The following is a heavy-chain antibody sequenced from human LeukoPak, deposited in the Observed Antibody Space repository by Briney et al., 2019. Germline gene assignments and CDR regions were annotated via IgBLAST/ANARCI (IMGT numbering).Heavy chain of an antibody. D-gene: IGHD4-17*01. CDR1: GYTFTGYD. J-gene: IGHJ4*02. CDR3: ARGRDYGDILFDY. Sequence: ASVKVSCKASGYTFTGYDINWVRQATGQGLEWMGWMNPNSGNTAYAQKFQGRVTITRDTPISTAYMELSSLRSEDTAVYYCARGRDYGDILFDYWGQGTLVTVSS. CDR2: MNPNSGNT. V-gene: IGHV1-8*01.